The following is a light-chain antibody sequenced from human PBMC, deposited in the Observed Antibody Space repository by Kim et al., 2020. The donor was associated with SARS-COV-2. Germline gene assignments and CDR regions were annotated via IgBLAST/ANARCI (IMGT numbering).Light chain of an antibody. Sequence: EIVMTQSPATLSVSPGERATLSCRASQSISSNLAWYQQNPGQAPRLLIYGASTRATDIPARFSGSGSGTDFTLTISSLQSEDFAVYYCQQYNNWPPYTFGQGTKVDIK. J-gene: IGKJ2*01. CDR1: QSISSN. CDR2: GAS. V-gene: IGKV3-15*01. CDR3: QQYNNWPPYT.